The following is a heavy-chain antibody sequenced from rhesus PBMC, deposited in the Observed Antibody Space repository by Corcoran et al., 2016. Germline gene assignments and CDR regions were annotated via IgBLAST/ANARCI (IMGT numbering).Heavy chain of an antibody. CDR1: GFTFSDYY. CDR3: ASSLPPLYGNYFDY. Sequence: EVRLVESGGGLVQPGGSLRLSCAASGFTFSDYYMSWVRQAPGKGPELVGFIRNKAKGGTTEYARSVKSRFTIARDDSKSIARLQMNSLKTDDTAVYYCASSLPPLYGNYFDYWGQGVLVTVSS. J-gene: IGHJ4*01. D-gene: IGHD4-29*01. V-gene: IGHV3-116*02. CDR2: IRNKAKGGTT.